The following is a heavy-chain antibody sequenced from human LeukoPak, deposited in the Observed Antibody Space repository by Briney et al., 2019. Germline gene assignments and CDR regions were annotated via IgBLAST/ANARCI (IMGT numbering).Heavy chain of an antibody. V-gene: IGHV4-34*01. J-gene: IGHJ4*02. D-gene: IGHD3-3*01. CDR1: GGSFSGYY. CDR2: INHSGST. Sequence: PSETLSLTCAVYGGSFSGYYWSWIRQPPGKGLEWIGEINHSGSTNYNPSLKSRVTISVDTSKNQFSLKLSSVTAADTAVYYCASVCITIFGVVKIDYWGQGTLVTVSS. CDR3: ASVCITIFGVVKIDY.